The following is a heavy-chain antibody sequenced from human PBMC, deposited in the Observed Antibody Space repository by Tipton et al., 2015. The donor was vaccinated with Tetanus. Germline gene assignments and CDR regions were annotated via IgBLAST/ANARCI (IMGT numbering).Heavy chain of an antibody. CDR1: GGSISSYY. CDR2: IYYSGST. D-gene: IGHD6-13*01. V-gene: IGHV4-59*01. Sequence: GLVKPSETLSLTCTVSGGSISSYYWSWIRQPPGKGLEWIGYIYYSGSTNYNPSLKSRVTISVDTSKNQFSLKVSSVTAADTAVYYCARSEQQLVRGYYYYYYMDVWGKGTTVTVSS. J-gene: IGHJ6*03. CDR3: ARSEQQLVRGYYYYYYMDV.